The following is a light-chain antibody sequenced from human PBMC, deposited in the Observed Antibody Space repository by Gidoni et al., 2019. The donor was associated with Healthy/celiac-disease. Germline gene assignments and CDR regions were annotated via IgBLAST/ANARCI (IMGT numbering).Light chain of an antibody. J-gene: IGLJ2*01. Sequence: QSALTQPASVSGSPGQSITISCTGTSSDVGGYNYVSWYQQHPGKAPKLMIYDVSKRPSGVSNRFSGSKSGNTASLTISGLQAEDEADYYCSSDTSSSTSVFGGGTKLTVL. V-gene: IGLV2-14*01. CDR2: DVS. CDR1: SSDVGGYNY. CDR3: SSDTSSSTSV.